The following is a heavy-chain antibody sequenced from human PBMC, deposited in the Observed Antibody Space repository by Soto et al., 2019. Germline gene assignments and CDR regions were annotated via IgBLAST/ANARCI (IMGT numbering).Heavy chain of an antibody. D-gene: IGHD5-18*01. V-gene: IGHV1-69*13. J-gene: IGHJ4*02. CDR2: IIPIFGTA. CDR3: AREPIQLWTDYYFDY. CDR1: GGTFSSYA. Sequence: SVKVSCKASGGTFSSYAISWVRQAPGQGLEWMGGIIPIFGTANYAPKFQGRVTITADESTSTAYMELSSLRSEDTAVYYCAREPIQLWTDYYFDYWGQGTLVTVSS.